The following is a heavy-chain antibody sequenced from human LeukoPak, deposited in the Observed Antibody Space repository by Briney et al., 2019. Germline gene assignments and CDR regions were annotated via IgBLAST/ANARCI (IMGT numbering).Heavy chain of an antibody. CDR1: GFTFDDYG. V-gene: IGHV3-20*04. J-gene: IGHJ4*02. D-gene: IGHD7-27*01. CDR3: AKDRGLTGDLRGFDY. Sequence: PGGSLRLSCAASGFTFDDYGMSWVRQAAGKGLEWVSGINWNAADTGYADSVKGRFTISRDNVKNSLYLQMNSLRAEDTAVYYCAKDRGLTGDLRGFDYWGQGTLVTVSS. CDR2: INWNAADT.